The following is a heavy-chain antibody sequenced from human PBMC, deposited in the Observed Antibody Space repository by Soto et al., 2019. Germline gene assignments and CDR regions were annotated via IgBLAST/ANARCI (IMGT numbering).Heavy chain of an antibody. CDR3: VRGWRDGYNHCFNP. V-gene: IGHV3-7*03. J-gene: IGHJ5*02. CDR2: IKPDGSEK. Sequence: EVQLVESGGGLVQPGGSLRLSCAASGFIFNSYYMSWVRQAPGGGLEWVANIKPDGSEKYYVDSVEGRFTISRDNGRNSLYLQMNSLRAEDTAVYYCVRGWRDGYNHCFNPWGQGTPVTVSS. CDR1: GFIFNSYY. D-gene: IGHD5-12*01.